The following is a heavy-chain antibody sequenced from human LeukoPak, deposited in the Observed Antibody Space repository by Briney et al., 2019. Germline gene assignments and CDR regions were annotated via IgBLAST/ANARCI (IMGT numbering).Heavy chain of an antibody. CDR3: ARLSVRGGTRDY. Sequence: SETLSLTCAVYGGSFSGYCWSWIRQPPGKGLEWIGEINHSGSTNYNPSLKSRVTISVDTSKNQFSLKLSSVTAADTAVYYCARLSVRGGTRDYWGQGTLVTVSS. V-gene: IGHV4-34*01. CDR1: GGSFSGYC. D-gene: IGHD3-10*01. J-gene: IGHJ4*02. CDR2: INHSGST.